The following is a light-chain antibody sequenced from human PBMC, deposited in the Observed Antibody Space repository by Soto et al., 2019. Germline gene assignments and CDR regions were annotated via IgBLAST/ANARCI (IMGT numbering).Light chain of an antibody. Sequence: DIQMTQSPTSLSASVGDRVTITCRASQGIRNFVAWYQQKPGKAPKLLIYGASTLQSRVPARFSGSGSGTDFTLTIISLEPEDVATYSCQKYSSVPVFGPGTKVEIK. CDR3: QKYSSVPV. J-gene: IGKJ3*01. V-gene: IGKV1-27*01. CDR1: QGIRNF. CDR2: GAS.